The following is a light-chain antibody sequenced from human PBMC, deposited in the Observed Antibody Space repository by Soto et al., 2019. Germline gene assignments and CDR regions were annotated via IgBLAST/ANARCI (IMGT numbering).Light chain of an antibody. CDR1: SSDIGGYNY. CDR2: EVG. J-gene: IGLJ2*01. Sequence: QSALTQPASVSGSPGQSITISCTGTSSDIGGYNYVSWYQQHPGKAPRLIIYEVGNRPSGVSNRFSGSKSANTASLTISGLQAEDEGDYYCSSYTSSSTLVFGGGTKLTVL. V-gene: IGLV2-14*01. CDR3: SSYTSSSTLV.